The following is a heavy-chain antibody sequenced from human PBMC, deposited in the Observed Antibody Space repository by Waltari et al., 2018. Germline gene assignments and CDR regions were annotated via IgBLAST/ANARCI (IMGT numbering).Heavy chain of an antibody. V-gene: IGHV3-53*01. CDR3: ARVLEGADEYFDL. CDR1: GFNVSQTS. J-gene: IGHJ2*01. Sequence: EVRLVESGGDLTRPGASLRLACAASGFNVSQTSRSCIRQAPGKGLEWLSITYSGALNSGGTTCYADSVRGRFTTSRDNDRNILYLQMKSLRVDDTAIYYCARVLEGADEYFDLWGRGTLVTVSS. CDR2: TYSGALNSGGTT. D-gene: IGHD3-16*01.